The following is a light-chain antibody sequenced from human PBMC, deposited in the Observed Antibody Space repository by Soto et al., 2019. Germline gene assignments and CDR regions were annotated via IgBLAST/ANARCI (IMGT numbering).Light chain of an antibody. CDR2: GAS. V-gene: IGKV3-15*01. CDR3: QQYNNWPPLFT. Sequence: EIVLTQSPGTLSLSPGERATLSCRASQSVSSNLAWYQQKPGQAPRLLIYGASTRATGIPARFSGSGSGTEFTLTISSLQSEDFAVYYCQQYNNWPPLFTFGPGTKV. CDR1: QSVSSN. J-gene: IGKJ3*01.